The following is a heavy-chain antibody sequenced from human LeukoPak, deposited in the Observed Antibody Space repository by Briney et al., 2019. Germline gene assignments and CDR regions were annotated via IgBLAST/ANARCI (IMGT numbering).Heavy chain of an antibody. Sequence: GASVKVSCKASGGTSSSYAISWVRQAPGQGLEWMGRIIPILGIANYAQKFQGRVTITADKSTSTAYMELSSLRSEDTAAYYCASVLSGIAVAGSFDPWGQGTLVTVSS. J-gene: IGHJ5*02. CDR2: IIPILGIA. D-gene: IGHD6-19*01. CDR1: GGTSSSYA. CDR3: ASVLSGIAVAGSFDP. V-gene: IGHV1-69*04.